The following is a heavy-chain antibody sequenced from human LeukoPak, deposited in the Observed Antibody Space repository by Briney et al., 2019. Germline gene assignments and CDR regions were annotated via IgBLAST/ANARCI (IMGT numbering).Heavy chain of an antibody. CDR3: ARGVRYYGSGSYSP. V-gene: IGHV4-34*01. CDR1: GGSFSGYY. Sequence: PSETLSLTCAVYGGSFSGYYWSWIRQPPGKGLGWIGEINHSGSTNYNPSLKSRVTISVDTSKNQFSLKLSSVTAADTAVYYCARGVRYYGSGSYSPWGQGTLVTVSS. CDR2: INHSGST. D-gene: IGHD3-10*01. J-gene: IGHJ5*02.